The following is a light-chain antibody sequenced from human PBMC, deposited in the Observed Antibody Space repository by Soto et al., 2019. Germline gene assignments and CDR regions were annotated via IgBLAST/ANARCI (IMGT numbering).Light chain of an antibody. CDR2: GAS. V-gene: IGKV3-20*01. CDR1: QSVSSNY. Sequence: LTQSPSSLSASVGDRVTLSCRASQSVSSNYLAWYQQKPGQAPRLLIYGASTRATDIPDRFSGSGSGTDFTLTIRRLEPEDFAVYYCQQYGSSGTFGQGTKVDI. J-gene: IGKJ1*01. CDR3: QQYGSSGT.